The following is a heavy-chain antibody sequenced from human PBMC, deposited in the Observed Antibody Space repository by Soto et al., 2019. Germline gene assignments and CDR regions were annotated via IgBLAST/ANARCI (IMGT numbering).Heavy chain of an antibody. CDR3: ARERFSAYCSGGSCYPRPLDY. J-gene: IGHJ4*02. CDR1: GFTFSSYC. CDR2: IWYDGSNK. Sequence: PGGSLRLSYAASGFTFSSYCMHWVRQAPGKGLEWVAVIWYDGSNKYYADSVKGRFTISRDNSKNTLYLQMNSLRAEDTAVYYCARERFSAYCSGGSCYPRPLDYWGQGTLVTVSS. V-gene: IGHV3-33*01. D-gene: IGHD2-15*01.